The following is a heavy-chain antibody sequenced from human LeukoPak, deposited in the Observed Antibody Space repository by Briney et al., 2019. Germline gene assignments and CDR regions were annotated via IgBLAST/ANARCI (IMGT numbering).Heavy chain of an antibody. CDR3: ARGVYDFWSGYSRIDY. CDR2: IKQDGSEK. D-gene: IGHD3-3*01. J-gene: IGHJ4*02. V-gene: IGHV3-7*01. CDR1: GFTFSSYW. Sequence: GGSLRLSCAASGFTFSSYWMSWVRQAPGKGLEWVANIKQDGSEKYYVDSVKGRFTISRDNAKNSLYLQMNSLRAEDMAVYYCARGVYDFWSGYSRIDYWGQGTLVTVSS.